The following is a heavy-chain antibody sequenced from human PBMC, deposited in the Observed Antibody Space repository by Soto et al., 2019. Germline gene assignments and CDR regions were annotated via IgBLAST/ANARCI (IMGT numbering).Heavy chain of an antibody. CDR3: TTRSLRQQLIQ. CDR2: IRSKANSYAT. Sequence: EVQLVESGGGLVQPGGSLKLSCAASGFTFSGSAMHWVRQASGKGLEWVDRIRSKANSYATAYAASVKGRFTISRDDSKNTAYLQMNSLKTEDTAVYYCTTRSLRQQLIQWGQGTLVTVSS. D-gene: IGHD6-13*01. CDR1: GFTFSGSA. V-gene: IGHV3-73*02. J-gene: IGHJ4*02.